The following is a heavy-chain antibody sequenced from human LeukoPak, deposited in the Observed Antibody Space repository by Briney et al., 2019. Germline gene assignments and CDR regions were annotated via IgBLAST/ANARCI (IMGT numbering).Heavy chain of an antibody. CDR2: INHSRSS. Sequence: SETLSLTCAVYGGSFSGYYWSWIRQPPGKGLEWIGEINHSRSSTNNPYLKSRVTTLADTSKNQFALKLSSVTAADAAVYYCAIRIAVGGTLSWFDPWGQGTLVTVSS. J-gene: IGHJ5*02. CDR3: AIRIAVGGTLSWFDP. D-gene: IGHD6-19*01. V-gene: IGHV4-34*01. CDR1: GGSFSGYY.